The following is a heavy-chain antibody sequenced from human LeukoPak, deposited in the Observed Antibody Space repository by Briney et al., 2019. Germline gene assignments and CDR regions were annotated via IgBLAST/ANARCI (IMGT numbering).Heavy chain of an antibody. CDR1: RYTFTSYD. V-gene: IGHV1-8*01. D-gene: IGHD3-16*02. CDR2: MNPNSGNT. CDR3: ARGRLDFDSVWGTYRTYAFDI. J-gene: IGHJ3*02. Sequence: GASVKVSYKASRYTFTSYDINWVRQATGQGLEWMGWMNPNSGNTGYAQKFQGRVTMTRNTSISTAYMELSSLRSEDTAVYYCARGRLDFDSVWGTYRTYAFDIWGQGTLVTVSS.